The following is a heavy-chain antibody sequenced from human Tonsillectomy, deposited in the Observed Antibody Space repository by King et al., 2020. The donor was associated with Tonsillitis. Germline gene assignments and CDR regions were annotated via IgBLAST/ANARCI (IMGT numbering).Heavy chain of an antibody. V-gene: IGHV1-46*03. CDR1: GYTFTSYD. Sequence: QLVQSGAEVKKPGASVKVSCKASGYTFTSYDMHWVRQAPGQGLEWMEIINPSGGSTSYAQKFQGRVTMTRDTSTSTVYMELSSLRSEDTAVDSCTRSSSYDSSGYYHSPGIYYFDYWGQGTLVTVSS. J-gene: IGHJ4*02. CDR3: TRSSSYDSSGYYHSPGIYYFDY. D-gene: IGHD3-22*01. CDR2: INPSGGST.